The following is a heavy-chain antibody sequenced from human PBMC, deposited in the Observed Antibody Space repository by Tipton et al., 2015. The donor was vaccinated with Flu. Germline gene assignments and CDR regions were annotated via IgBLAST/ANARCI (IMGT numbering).Heavy chain of an antibody. D-gene: IGHD3-16*02. CDR2: VSTSGSS. CDR3: ARDRRMDGYFWESYPQYAMDV. Sequence: TLSLTCTVSGASVSSGSYFWSWVRQPAGKGLEWIGRVSTSGSSNYNPSLNSRVTISVDTSKNQVSLNLKSVTAADTAVYYCARDRRMDGYFWESYPQYAMDVWGQGTTVTVSS. CDR1: GASVSSGSYF. J-gene: IGHJ6*02. V-gene: IGHV4-61*02.